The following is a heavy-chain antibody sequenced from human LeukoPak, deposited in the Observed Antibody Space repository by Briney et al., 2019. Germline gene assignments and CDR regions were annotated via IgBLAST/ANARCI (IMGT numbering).Heavy chain of an antibody. CDR3: ARAFYRGSVDY. CDR1: GFTFSSYG. D-gene: IGHD3-3*02. Sequence: GGSLRLSCAASGFTFSSYGMHWVRQAPGKGLEWVAVIWYDGSNKYYADSVKGRFTISRDNSKNTLYLQMNSLRAEDTAVYYCARAFYRGSVDYWGQGTLVTVSS. V-gene: IGHV3-33*01. CDR2: IWYDGSNK. J-gene: IGHJ4*02.